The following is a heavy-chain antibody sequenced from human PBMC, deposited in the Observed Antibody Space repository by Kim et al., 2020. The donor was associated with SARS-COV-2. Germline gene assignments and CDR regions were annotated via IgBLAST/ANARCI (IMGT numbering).Heavy chain of an antibody. D-gene: IGHD2-2*01. J-gene: IGHJ4*02. CDR2: ISYDGSNK. CDR1: GFTFSSYA. Sequence: GGSLRLSCAASGFTFSSYAMHWVRQAPGKGLEWVAVISYDGSNKYYADSVKGRFTISRDNSKNTLYLQMNSLRAEDTAVYYCARGQYCSSTSCYLLQQLDYWGQGTLVTVSS. V-gene: IGHV3-30*04. CDR3: ARGQYCSSTSCYLLQQLDY.